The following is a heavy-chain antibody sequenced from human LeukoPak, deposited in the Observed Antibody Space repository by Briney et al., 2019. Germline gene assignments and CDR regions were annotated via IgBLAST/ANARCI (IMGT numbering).Heavy chain of an antibody. D-gene: IGHD4-17*01. Sequence: ASVEVSCKVSGYTLTELSMHWVRQAPGKGLEWMGGFDPEDGETIYAQKFQGRVTMTEDTSTDTAYMELSSLRSEDTAVYYCATSPLAYGDYRWDAFDIWGQGTMVTVSS. J-gene: IGHJ3*02. CDR1: GYTLTELS. CDR3: ATSPLAYGDYRWDAFDI. CDR2: FDPEDGET. V-gene: IGHV1-24*01.